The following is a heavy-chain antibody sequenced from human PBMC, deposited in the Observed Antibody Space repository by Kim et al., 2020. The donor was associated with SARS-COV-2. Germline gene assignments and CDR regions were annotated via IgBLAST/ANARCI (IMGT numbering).Heavy chain of an antibody. CDR1: GFTFDDYA. CDR2: ISGDGGST. CDR3: AKDEYSSGWNWFDP. J-gene: IGHJ5*02. D-gene: IGHD6-19*01. V-gene: IGHV3-43*02. Sequence: GSLRLSCAASGFTFDDYAMHWVRQAPGKGLEWVSLISGDGGSTYYADSVKGRFTISRDNSKNSLYLQMNSLRTEDTALYYCAKDEYSSGWNWFDPWGQGTLVTVSS.